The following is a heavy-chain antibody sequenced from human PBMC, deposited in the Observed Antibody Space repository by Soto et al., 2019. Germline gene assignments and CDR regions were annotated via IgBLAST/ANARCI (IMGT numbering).Heavy chain of an antibody. V-gene: IGHV3-23*01. Sequence: GGSLRLSCAASGFTFSDHAMAWVRQAPGKGVEWVSAIAGSVGSTYYADSVKGRFTISRDNSNNTLYLQMNSLRAQDSAVYYCAKDRTIASRTFDYWGQGNMVTVSS. CDR2: IAGSVGST. D-gene: IGHD6-6*01. CDR1: GFTFSDHA. J-gene: IGHJ4*02. CDR3: AKDRTIASRTFDY.